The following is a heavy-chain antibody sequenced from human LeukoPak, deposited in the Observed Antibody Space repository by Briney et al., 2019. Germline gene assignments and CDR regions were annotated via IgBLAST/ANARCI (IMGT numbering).Heavy chain of an antibody. J-gene: IGHJ3*02. CDR3: ARELGAFDI. CDR2: ISSSSSYI. D-gene: IGHD7-27*01. CDR1: RFTFSIYT. Sequence: PGGSLKLSCAASRFTFSIYTMNWVRQAPGKGLEWVSSISSSSSYIYYADSLKGRFTISRDNAKNSLYLQMNSLRAEDTAVYYCARELGAFDIWGQGTMVTVSS. V-gene: IGHV3-21*01.